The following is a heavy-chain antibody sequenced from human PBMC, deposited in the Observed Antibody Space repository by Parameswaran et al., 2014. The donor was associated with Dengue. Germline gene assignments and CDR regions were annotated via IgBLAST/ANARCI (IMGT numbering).Heavy chain of an antibody. CDR3: ARLLETAETGFVVVPAAGFDY. V-gene: IGHV1-2*02. CDR2: INPNSGGT. J-gene: IGHJ4*02. D-gene: IGHD2-2*01. Sequence: WVRQAPGQGLEWMGWINPNSGGTNYAQKFQGRVTMTRDTSISTAYMELSRLRSDDTAVYYCARLLETAETGFVVVPAAGFDYWGQGTLVTVSS.